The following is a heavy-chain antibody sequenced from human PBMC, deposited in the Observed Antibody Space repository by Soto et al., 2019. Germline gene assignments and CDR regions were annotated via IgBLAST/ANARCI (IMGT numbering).Heavy chain of an antibody. CDR3: ARDGSDDSSGYLEAYYFDY. CDR1: GGSISSGDYY. D-gene: IGHD3-22*01. CDR2: IYYSGST. Sequence: SETLSLTCTVSGGSISSGDYYWSWIRQPPGKGLEWIGYIYYSGSTYYNPSLKSRVTISVDTSKNQFSLKLSSVTAADTAVYYCARDGSDDSSGYLEAYYFDYWGQGTLVTVSS. J-gene: IGHJ4*02. V-gene: IGHV4-30-4*01.